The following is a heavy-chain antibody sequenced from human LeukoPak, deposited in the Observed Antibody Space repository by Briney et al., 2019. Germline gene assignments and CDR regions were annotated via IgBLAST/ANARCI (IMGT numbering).Heavy chain of an antibody. V-gene: IGHV4-59*01. CDR3: ARDYSGFDP. CDR1: GGSISSYY. CDR2: IYYSGST. Sequence: SETLSLTCTVSGGSISSYYWSWIRQPPGKGLEWIGYIYYSGSTNYNPSLKSRVTISVDTSKNQFSLKLSSVTAADTAVYSCARDYSGFDPWGQGTLVTVSS. J-gene: IGHJ5*02. D-gene: IGHD1-26*01.